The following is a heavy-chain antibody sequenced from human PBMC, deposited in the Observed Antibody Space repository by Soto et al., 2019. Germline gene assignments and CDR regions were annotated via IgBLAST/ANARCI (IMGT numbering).Heavy chain of an antibody. J-gene: IGHJ4*02. CDR1: GFTFSSYD. CDR2: IGTAGDT. V-gene: IGHV3-13*04. Sequence: TGGSLRLSCXAXGFTFSSYDMHWVRQATGKGLEWVSAIGTAGDTYYPGSVKGRFTISRENAKNSLYLQMNSLRAGDTAVYYCARSSTRTDFDYWGQGTLGTGS. CDR3: ARSSTRTDFDY.